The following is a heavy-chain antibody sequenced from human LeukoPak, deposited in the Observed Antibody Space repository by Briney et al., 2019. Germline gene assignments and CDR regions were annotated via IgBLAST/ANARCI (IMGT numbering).Heavy chain of an antibody. Sequence: PGGSLRLSCAASGFTFSNHAIHWVRQAPGKALEYVAVINSNGANTFHAKSLNDRFTISRDSSKNILYLQMGSLRAEDMAVYYCARGEEFYDSSGYRRLDSWGQGTLVVVSS. V-gene: IGHV3-64*01. D-gene: IGHD3-22*01. CDR2: INSNGANT. J-gene: IGHJ4*02. CDR3: ARGEEFYDSSGYRRLDS. CDR1: GFTFSNHA.